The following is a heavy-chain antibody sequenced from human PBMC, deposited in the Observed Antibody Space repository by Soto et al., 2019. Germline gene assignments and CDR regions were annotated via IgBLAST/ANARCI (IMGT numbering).Heavy chain of an antibody. V-gene: IGHV1-69*12. D-gene: IGHD2-15*01. J-gene: IGHJ4*02. CDR2: IIPIFGTA. CDR1: GGTFSSYA. CDR3: ARMDGGNPNPYPFDY. Sequence: QVQLVQSGAEVKKPGSSVKVSCKASGGTFSSYAISWVRQAPGQGLEWMGGIIPIFGTANYAQKFQGRVTITADESTSRAYRELSSLRSGDTAVYYCARMDGGNPNPYPFDYWGQGTLVTVSS.